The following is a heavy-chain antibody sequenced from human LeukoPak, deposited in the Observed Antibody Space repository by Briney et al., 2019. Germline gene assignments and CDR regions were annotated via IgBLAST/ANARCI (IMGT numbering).Heavy chain of an antibody. D-gene: IGHD3-22*01. CDR1: GGSISSRSYY. J-gene: IGHJ3*02. V-gene: IGHV4-39*01. CDR2: MYYSGSS. CDR3: ARQVVVITGIDAFDI. Sequence: PSETLSLTCTVSGGSISSRSYYWGWIRQPPGKGLEWIGSMYYSGSSYYNPSLKSRVTLSVDTSKNQFSLKLSSATAADAAVYYCARQVVVITGIDAFDIWGQGTMVTVSS.